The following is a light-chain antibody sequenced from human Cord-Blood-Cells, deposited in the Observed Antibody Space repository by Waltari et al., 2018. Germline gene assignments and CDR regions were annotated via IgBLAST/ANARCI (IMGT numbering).Light chain of an antibody. CDR2: DVS. V-gene: IGLV2-14*01. CDR3: SSYTSSSTLV. Sequence: QSALTQPASVSGSPGQSITIPCTGTSSDVGGYNYVSRYQQHPGKAPKLMIYDVSKRPSGVSNRFSGSKSGNTASLTISGLQAEDEADYYCSSYTSSSTLVFGGGTKLTVL. CDR1: SSDVGGYNY. J-gene: IGLJ2*01.